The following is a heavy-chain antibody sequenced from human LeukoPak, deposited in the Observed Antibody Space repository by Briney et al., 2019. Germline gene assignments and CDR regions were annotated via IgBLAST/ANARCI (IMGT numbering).Heavy chain of an antibody. V-gene: IGHV3-21*01. CDR2: ISSSSSYI. D-gene: IGHD1-26*01. J-gene: IGHJ4*02. CDR1: GFTVSSNY. Sequence: PGGSLRLSCAASGFTVSSNYMSWVRQAPGKGLEWVSSISSSSSYIYYADSVKGRFTISRDNAKNSLYLQMNSQRAEDTAVYYCARGSGSYPYWGQGTLVTVSS. CDR3: ARGSGSYPY.